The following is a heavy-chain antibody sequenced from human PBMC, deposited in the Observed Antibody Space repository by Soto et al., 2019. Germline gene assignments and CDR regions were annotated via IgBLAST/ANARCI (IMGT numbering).Heavy chain of an antibody. Sequence: PSETQSLISTVSDGSISSYYWSWIRQPPGRGLEWIGSISHSGTINYNATLRSRVTISVDKPKNQLSLKLMSVTAADTAVYYCARDYDGFDYWGPGILVTVSS. D-gene: IGHD3-16*01. V-gene: IGHV4-59*12. CDR3: ARDYDGFDY. CDR2: ISHSGTI. J-gene: IGHJ4*02. CDR1: DGSISSYY.